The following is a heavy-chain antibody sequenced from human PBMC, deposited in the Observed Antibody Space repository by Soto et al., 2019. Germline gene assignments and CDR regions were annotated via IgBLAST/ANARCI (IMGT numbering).Heavy chain of an antibody. Sequence: EVQLVESGGGLVQPGGSLRLSCAASGFTFSSYWMHWVRRAPGKGLVWVSRIDSDGSSISYADSVKGRFTISRDNAKNTLYLQMNSLRAEDTAVYYCVRVGNPYGMDVWGQGTTVTVSS. J-gene: IGHJ6*02. V-gene: IGHV3-74*01. D-gene: IGHD1-26*01. CDR1: GFTFSSYW. CDR2: IDSDGSSI. CDR3: VRVGNPYGMDV.